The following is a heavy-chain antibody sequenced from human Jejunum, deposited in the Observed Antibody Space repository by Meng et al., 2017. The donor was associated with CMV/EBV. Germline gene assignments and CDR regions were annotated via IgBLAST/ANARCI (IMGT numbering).Heavy chain of an antibody. Sequence: GITKRSERKNWDRQDTGKGVEGVKSITRDSTYIKNEESVKGRLNISRDNAKNSLYLQMNSMRAEDTAVYYCARAGLYGSGLGYWGQGTLVTVSS. CDR3: ARAGLYGSGLGY. J-gene: IGHJ4*01. V-gene: IGHV3-21*01. CDR2: ITRDSTYI. CDR1: GITKRSER. D-gene: IGHD6-19*01.